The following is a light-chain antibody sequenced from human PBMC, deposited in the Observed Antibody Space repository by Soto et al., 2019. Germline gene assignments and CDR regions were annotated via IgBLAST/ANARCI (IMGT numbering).Light chain of an antibody. CDR3: QSHDSSLNSWV. Sequence: QSVLTQPPSMSGAPGQRVTISCTGSSSNIGAGYNVHWYQHLPGKAPKLLIYGNTNRPSGVPDRFSGSKSGTSASLAITGLQAEDEPDYYCQSHDSSLNSWVFGGGTQLTVL. V-gene: IGLV1-40*01. J-gene: IGLJ3*02. CDR2: GNT. CDR1: SSNIGAGYN.